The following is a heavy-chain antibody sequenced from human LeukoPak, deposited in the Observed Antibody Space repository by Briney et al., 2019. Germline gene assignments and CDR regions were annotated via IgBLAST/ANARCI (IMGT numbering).Heavy chain of an antibody. V-gene: IGHV3-30*03. CDR3: YCSSTSLDY. D-gene: IGHD2-2*01. CDR2: ISYDGSNK. J-gene: IGHJ4*02. Sequence: PGGSLRLSCAASGFTFSSYGMHWVRQAPGKGLEWVAVISYDGSNKYYADSVKGRFTISRDNSKNTLYLQMNSLRAEDTAVYYCYCSSTSLDYWGQGTLVTVSS. CDR1: GFTFSSYG.